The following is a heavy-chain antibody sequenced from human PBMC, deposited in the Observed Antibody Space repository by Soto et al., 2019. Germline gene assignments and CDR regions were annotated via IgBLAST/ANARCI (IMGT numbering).Heavy chain of an antibody. CDR2: VSHTGSP. D-gene: IGHD6-13*01. J-gene: IGHJ4*02. Sequence: QVQLQESGPRLVEPSETLSLTCSVSGDSVTTDNFYWSWIRQSPGRGLQWIGYVSHTGSPRYNPSLKGRVTLSLDTSNNDFSLSLSSVTVEDTAVYYCAREEGGGSWDFGYWGQGTLVTVSS. CDR3: AREEGGGSWDFGY. V-gene: IGHV4-61*03. CDR1: GDSVTTDNFY.